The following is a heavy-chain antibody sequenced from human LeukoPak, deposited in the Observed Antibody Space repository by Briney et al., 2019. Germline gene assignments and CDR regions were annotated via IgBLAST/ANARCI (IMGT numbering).Heavy chain of an antibody. Sequence: ASVKVSCKASGYTFTGYYMHWVRQATGQGLEWMGWINPDSGGTNYAQNFQGRVTMTRDTSISTAYMDLNSLKSDDTAVYYCARMNGVATFDYWGQGTLVTVSS. V-gene: IGHV1-2*02. CDR3: ARMNGVATFDY. CDR2: INPDSGGT. CDR1: GYTFTGYY. D-gene: IGHD2-8*01. J-gene: IGHJ4*02.